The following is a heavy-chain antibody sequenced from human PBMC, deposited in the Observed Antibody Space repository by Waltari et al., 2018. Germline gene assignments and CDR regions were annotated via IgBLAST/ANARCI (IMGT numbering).Heavy chain of an antibody. CDR2: INPSDGGT. D-gene: IGHD3-3*02. Sequence: QVQLVQSGAEVKKPGASVKVSCRTSGDTFSSYFIFWVRQAPGQGLEWMGIINPSDGGTNYPQKFQDRVTMTRDTSTSTVYMELRSLRSEDTAVYYCTRDKLDYYNGMDVWGQGTTVTVSS. CDR3: TRDKLDYYNGMDV. CDR1: GDTFSSYF. J-gene: IGHJ6*02. V-gene: IGHV1-46*03.